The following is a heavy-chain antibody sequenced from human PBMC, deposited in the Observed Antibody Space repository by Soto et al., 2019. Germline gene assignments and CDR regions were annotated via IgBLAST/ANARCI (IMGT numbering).Heavy chain of an antibody. D-gene: IGHD1-20*01. V-gene: IGHV4-39*01. CDR1: SGSISVTNVF. CDR3: ARITGRHLDY. CDR2: IDYSGTA. J-gene: IGHJ4*02. Sequence: SETLSLTCTVSSGSISVTNVFWGWVRQPPGKGLEWIGNIDYSGTAYFSPSLATRVTFHVDTSKIQFSLTLYSVTAADTAVYYCARITGRHLDYWGQGILVTVSS.